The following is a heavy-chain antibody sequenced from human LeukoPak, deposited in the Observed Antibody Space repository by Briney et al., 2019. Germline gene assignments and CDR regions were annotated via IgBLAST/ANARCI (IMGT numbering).Heavy chain of an antibody. CDR1: GGSISSYY. J-gene: IGHJ6*02. D-gene: IGHD3-9*01. CDR3: AKGGGYDILPPRYYYGMDV. Sequence: SETLSLTCTVSGGSISSYYWSWIRQPPGKGLEWIGYIYSSGSTNYNPSLKSRATISVDTSKNQFSLKLSSVTAADTAVYYCAKGGGYDILPPRYYYGMDVWGQGTTVTVSS. V-gene: IGHV4-59*01. CDR2: IYSSGST.